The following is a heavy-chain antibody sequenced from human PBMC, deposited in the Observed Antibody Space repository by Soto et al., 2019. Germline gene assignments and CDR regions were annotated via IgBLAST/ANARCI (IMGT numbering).Heavy chain of an antibody. D-gene: IGHD3-3*01. J-gene: IGHJ5*02. V-gene: IGHV1-3*01. CDR3: ARDLLGVVIYNWFDP. CDR1: GYTFTSYA. CDR2: INAGNGNT. Sequence: QVQLVQSGAEVKKPGASVKVSCKASGYTFTSYAMHWVRQAPGQRLEWMGWINAGNGNTKYSQKFQGRVTITRDTSASTAYMELCRLRSEDTAVYYCARDLLGVVIYNWFDPWGQGTLVTVSS.